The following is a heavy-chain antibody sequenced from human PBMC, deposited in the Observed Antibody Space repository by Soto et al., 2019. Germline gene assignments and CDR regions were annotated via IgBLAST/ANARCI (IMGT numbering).Heavy chain of an antibody. V-gene: IGHV4-39*01. CDR1: GDSISDTRYY. CDR2: ISHDGHA. CDR3: VRQVYGDYLGGNLFDP. D-gene: IGHD4-17*01. Sequence: QLLESGPGLVRPSETLSLTCSVLGDSISDTRYYWGWIRQSPEKGLEWIGSISHDGHAYYNPSLKTRVTLFADTSRNQFSLKMKSVTVADTALYFCVRQVYGDYLGGNLFDPWGQGALVTVSS. J-gene: IGHJ5*02.